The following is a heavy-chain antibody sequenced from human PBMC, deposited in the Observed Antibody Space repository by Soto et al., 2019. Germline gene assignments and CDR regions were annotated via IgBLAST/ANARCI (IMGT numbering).Heavy chain of an antibody. V-gene: IGHV3-23*01. CDR2: ISGSGGST. CDR3: ASRTSGWYFDY. D-gene: IGHD6-19*01. Sequence: GVSLRLSCRASGFTYSSYAMNWVRQAPGKGLEWVSVISGSGGSTYYADSVKGRFTISRDNSKNKLYLQMNSLRAEDTAVYYCASRTSGWYFDYWGQGTLVTVSS. CDR1: GFTYSSYA. J-gene: IGHJ4*02.